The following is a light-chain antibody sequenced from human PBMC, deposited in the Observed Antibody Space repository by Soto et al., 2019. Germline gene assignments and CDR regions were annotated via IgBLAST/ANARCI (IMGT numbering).Light chain of an antibody. CDR3: SSFAGSYTHV. CDR2: DVT. Sequence: QSALTQPRSVSGSPGQAVTFSCTGTNSDVGGYDYVSWYQQLPGEAPKLIIYDVTKRPSGVPNRFSGSKSGNTASLTISGLQAEDEAVYFCSSFAGSYTHVFGSGTKVTVL. V-gene: IGLV2-11*01. CDR1: NSDVGGYDY. J-gene: IGLJ1*01.